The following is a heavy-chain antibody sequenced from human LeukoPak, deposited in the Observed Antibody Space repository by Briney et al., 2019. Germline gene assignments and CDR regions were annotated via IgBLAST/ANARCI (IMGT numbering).Heavy chain of an antibody. V-gene: IGHV3-53*01. CDR1: GFTVSSTY. Sequence: GGSLRLSCAASGFTVSSTYMSWVRQAPGKGLEWVSLIYSGGSTYYADSVKGRFTISRDNSKNTLYLQMNSLRPEDTALYYCVGSRFDYWGQGTLVAVSS. J-gene: IGHJ4*02. CDR3: VGSRFDY. D-gene: IGHD3-10*01. CDR2: IYSGGST.